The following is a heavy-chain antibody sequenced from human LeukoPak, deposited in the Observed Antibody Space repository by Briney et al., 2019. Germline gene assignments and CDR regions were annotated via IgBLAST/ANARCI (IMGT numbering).Heavy chain of an antibody. CDR2: INSDGSST. CDR3: ARDKAGSGSYYMGYWFDP. CDR1: GFTFSSYW. V-gene: IGHV3-74*01. J-gene: IGHJ5*02. Sequence: GGSLRLSCAASGFTFSSYWMHWVRQAPGKGLVWVSRINSDGSSTSYADSVKGRFTISRDNAKNSLYLQMNSLRAEDTAVYYCARDKAGSGSYYMGYWFDPWGQGTLVTVSS. D-gene: IGHD3-10*01.